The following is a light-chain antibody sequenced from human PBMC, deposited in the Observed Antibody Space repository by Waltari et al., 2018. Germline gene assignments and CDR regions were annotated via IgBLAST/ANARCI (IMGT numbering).Light chain of an antibody. CDR1: QSIRTY. J-gene: IGKJ5*01. Sequence: IQLPQSPSSLSASVGTRATITCRASQSIRTYLNWFQQKPGKAPNLLIYAASSLLSGVPSRFSGSGSGTDFTLTITSLQPEDFATYYCQQSFSTLITFGQGTRLEIK. V-gene: IGKV1-39*01. CDR3: QQSFSTLIT. CDR2: AAS.